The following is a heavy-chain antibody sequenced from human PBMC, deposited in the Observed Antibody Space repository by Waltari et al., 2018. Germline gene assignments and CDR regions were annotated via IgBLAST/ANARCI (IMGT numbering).Heavy chain of an antibody. V-gene: IGHV3-48*01. J-gene: IGHJ4*02. CDR3: ARAAYASSPDY. CDR2: SSGTSTIS. D-gene: IGHD2-8*01. CDR1: GFTFSSYD. Sequence: EVQLVESGGGLVQPGGSLRLSCVASGFTFSSYDMNWVRQAPGERLAGSSYSSGTSTISYYAGSVKCRCTISRDNAKTSLFLQMNGLRADDTAVYYCARAAYASSPDYWGQGTLVTVSS.